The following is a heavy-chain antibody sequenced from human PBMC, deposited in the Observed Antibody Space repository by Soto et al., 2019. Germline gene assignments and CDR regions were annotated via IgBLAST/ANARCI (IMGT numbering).Heavy chain of an antibody. CDR3: ARGGGVGVAGSAAFDM. V-gene: IGHV1-2*02. CDR2: INPATGAA. D-gene: IGHD3-3*01. CDR1: GYPVTAYY. Sequence: QLHLVQSGAVVKKPGASVTVSCSASGYPVTAYYMHWVRQAPGRGLEWMGGINPATGAAKYTQTFQGGVTMPRATATSTVFMELSGLTSGDTAVFYCARGGGVGVAGSAAFDMWGQGTLVTVSS. J-gene: IGHJ3*02.